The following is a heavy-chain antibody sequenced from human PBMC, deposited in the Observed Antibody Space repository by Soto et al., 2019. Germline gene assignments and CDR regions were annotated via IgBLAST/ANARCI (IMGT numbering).Heavy chain of an antibody. V-gene: IGHV3-21*01. CDR3: ARGGSPTVVTPRDY. J-gene: IGHJ4*02. CDR1: GFTFSSYS. Sequence: GGSLRLSCAASGFTFSSYSMNWVRQAPGKGLEWVPSISSSSSYIYYADSVKGRFTISRDNAKNSLYLQMNSLRAEDTAVYYCARGGSPTVVTPRDYWGQGTLVTVSS. CDR2: ISSSSSYI. D-gene: IGHD4-17*01.